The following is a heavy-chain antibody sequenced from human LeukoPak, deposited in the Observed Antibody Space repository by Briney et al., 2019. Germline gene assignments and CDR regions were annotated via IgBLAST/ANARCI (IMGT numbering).Heavy chain of an antibody. D-gene: IGHD3-22*01. CDR3: AKALRGYYDSSGPLDY. CDR1: GFTFDDYA. J-gene: IGHJ4*02. Sequence: GGSLRLSCAASGFTFDDYAVHWVRQAPGKGLEWVSGISWNSGSIGYADSVKGRFTNSRDNAKNSLYLQMNSLRAEDTALYYCAKALRGYYDSSGPLDYWGQGTLVTVSS. V-gene: IGHV3-9*01. CDR2: ISWNSGSI.